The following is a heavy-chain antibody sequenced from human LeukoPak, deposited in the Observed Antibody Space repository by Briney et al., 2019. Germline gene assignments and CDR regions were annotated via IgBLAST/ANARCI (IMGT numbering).Heavy chain of an antibody. V-gene: IGHV3-30*18. CDR2: ISYDGSNK. J-gene: IGHJ4*02. CDR3: AKDGLDYGDYVGYFDY. CDR1: GFTFSSYG. D-gene: IGHD4-17*01. Sequence: PGGSLRPSCAASGFTFSSYGMHWVRQAPGKGLEWVAVISYDGSNKYYADSVKGRFTISRDNSKNTLYLQMNSLRAEDTAVYYCAKDGLDYGDYVGYFDYWGQGTLVTVSS.